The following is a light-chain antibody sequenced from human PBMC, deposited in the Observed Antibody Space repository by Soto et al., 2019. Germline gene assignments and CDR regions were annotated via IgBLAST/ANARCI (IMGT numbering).Light chain of an antibody. CDR3: QQYNNWPLSIT. V-gene: IGKV3-15*01. CDR1: QSVSSN. Sequence: EIVMTQSPATLSVSPGERATLSCRASQSVSSNLAWYQQKPGQAPRLLIYGASTRATGIPDRFSGSGSGTEFTLTISSLQSEDFAVYYCQQYNNWPLSITFGQGTRLEIK. CDR2: GAS. J-gene: IGKJ5*01.